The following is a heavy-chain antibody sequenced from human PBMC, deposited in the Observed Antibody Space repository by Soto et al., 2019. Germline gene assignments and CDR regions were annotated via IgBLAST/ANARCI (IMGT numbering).Heavy chain of an antibody. D-gene: IGHD2-15*01. CDR3: ARSESGIAGYCSGGSCSKLYYYYYYMDV. J-gene: IGHJ6*03. CDR1: GGSISSYY. Sequence: PSETLSLTCSVSGGSISSYYWRWIRQPPGKGLEWIGYIYYSGSTNYNPSLKSRVTISVDTSKNQFSLKLSSVTAADTAVYYCARSESGIAGYCSGGSCSKLYYYYYYMDVWGKGTTFTVSS. CDR2: IYYSGST. V-gene: IGHV4-59*08.